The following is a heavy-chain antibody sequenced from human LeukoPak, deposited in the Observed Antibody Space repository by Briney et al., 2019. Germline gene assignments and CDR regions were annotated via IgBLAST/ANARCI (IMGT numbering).Heavy chain of an antibody. V-gene: IGHV3-7*01. CDR1: GFTFSSYW. Sequence: GGSLRLSSAASGFTFSSYWMSWVRQAPGKGLEWVANIKQDGSEKYYVDSVKGRFTISRDNAKNSLYPQMNRLRAEDTTVYYCARNPGIAAAGTREYYYYMDVWGKGTTVTVSS. J-gene: IGHJ6*03. D-gene: IGHD6-13*01. CDR3: ARNPGIAAAGTREYYYYMDV. CDR2: IKQDGSEK.